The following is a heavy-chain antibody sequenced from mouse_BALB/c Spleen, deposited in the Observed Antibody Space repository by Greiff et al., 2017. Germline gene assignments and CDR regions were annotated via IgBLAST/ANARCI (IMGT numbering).Heavy chain of an antibody. CDR1: GYSITSGYY. D-gene: IGHD5-1*01. Sequence: EVQLVESGPGLVKPSQSLSLTCSVTGYSITSGYYWNWIRQFPGTKLEWMGYISYDGSNNYNPSLKNRISITRDTSKNQFFLKLNSVTTEDTATYYCARKVPNYAMDDWGQGTSVTVAS. CDR3: ARKVPNYAMDD. J-gene: IGHJ4*01. CDR2: ISYDGSN. V-gene: IGHV3-6*02.